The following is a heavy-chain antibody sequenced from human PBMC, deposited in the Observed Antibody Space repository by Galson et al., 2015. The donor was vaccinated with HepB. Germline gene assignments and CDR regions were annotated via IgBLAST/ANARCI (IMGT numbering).Heavy chain of an antibody. CDR1: GYTFTSYG. Sequence: SVKVSCKASGYTFTSYGISWVRQAPGQGLEWMGWISAYNGNTNYAQKLQGRVTMTTDTSTSTAYMELRSLRSDDTAVYYCARDRTYYYDSSGYYFDYWGQGTLVTVSS. D-gene: IGHD3-22*01. CDR2: ISAYNGNT. V-gene: IGHV1-18*01. J-gene: IGHJ4*02. CDR3: ARDRTYYYDSSGYYFDY.